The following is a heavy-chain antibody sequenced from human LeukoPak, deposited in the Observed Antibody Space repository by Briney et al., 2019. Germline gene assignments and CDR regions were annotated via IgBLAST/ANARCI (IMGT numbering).Heavy chain of an antibody. CDR2: ISGSGSSI. Sequence: PGGSLRLSRAASGFTFSSYSMNWVRQAPGKGLEWVSYISGSGSSIYYADSVKGRCTISRDNAKNSLYLQMNSLRDEDTAVYYCARQLDSWGQGTLVTVSS. CDR1: GFTFSSYS. V-gene: IGHV3-48*02. CDR3: ARQLDS. J-gene: IGHJ4*02.